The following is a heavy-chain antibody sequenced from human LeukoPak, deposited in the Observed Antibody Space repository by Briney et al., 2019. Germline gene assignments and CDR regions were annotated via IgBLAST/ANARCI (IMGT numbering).Heavy chain of an antibody. CDR2: INSDGSFT. Sequence: PGGSLRLSCAASGLTFSSHWMHWVRQAPGKGLVWVSRINSDGSFTNYADSVKGRFTISRDNAKNTLYLQMNSLRAEDTAVYYCAREYGSSRYFDYWGQGTPVTVSS. CDR3: AREYGSSRYFDY. CDR1: GLTFSSHW. D-gene: IGHD2-15*01. V-gene: IGHV3-74*01. J-gene: IGHJ4*02.